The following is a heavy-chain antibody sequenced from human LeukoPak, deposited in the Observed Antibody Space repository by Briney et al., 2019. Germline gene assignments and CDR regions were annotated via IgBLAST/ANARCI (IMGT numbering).Heavy chain of an antibody. CDR2: ISGSGGST. J-gene: IGHJ4*02. V-gene: IGHV3-23*01. D-gene: IGHD6-19*01. Sequence: QAGGSLRLSCAASGFTFSSYAMSWVRQAPGKGLEWVSAISGSGGSTYYADSVKGRFTISRDNSKNTLYLQMGSLRAEDMAVYYCAREGVAGFGDYWGQGTLVTVSS. CDR1: GFTFSSYA. CDR3: AREGVAGFGDY.